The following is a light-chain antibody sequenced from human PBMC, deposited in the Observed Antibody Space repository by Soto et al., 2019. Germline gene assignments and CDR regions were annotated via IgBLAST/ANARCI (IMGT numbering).Light chain of an antibody. CDR2: EDT. J-gene: IGLJ2*01. Sequence: QSVLTQPASVSGSPGQSITISCTGTSSDVGSYDLVSWYQQHPGKAPKLMIYEDTKRPSGVSHLFSGSKSGNTASLTVSGLQVEDEADYYCSSFEASNNLLFGGGTKLTVL. CDR3: SSFEASNNLL. CDR1: SSDVGSYDL. V-gene: IGLV2-14*02.